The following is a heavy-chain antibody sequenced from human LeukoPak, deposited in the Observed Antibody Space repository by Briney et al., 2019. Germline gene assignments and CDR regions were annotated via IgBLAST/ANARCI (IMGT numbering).Heavy chain of an antibody. D-gene: IGHD6-13*01. CDR1: GFTFSSYS. CDR3: AAGSWYPPPFDY. J-gene: IGHJ4*02. CDR2: ISSSSSYI. Sequence: GGSLRLSCAASGFTFSSYSMNWVRQAPGKGLEWVSSISSSSSYIYYADSVKGRFTISRDNAKNSLYLQMNSLRAEDTAVYYCAAGSWYPPPFDYWGQGTLVTVSS. V-gene: IGHV3-21*01.